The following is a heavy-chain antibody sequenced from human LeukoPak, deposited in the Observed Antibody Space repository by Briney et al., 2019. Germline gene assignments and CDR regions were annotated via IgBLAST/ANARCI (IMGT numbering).Heavy chain of an antibody. V-gene: IGHV1-2*02. Sequence: ASVKVSFKASGYTFTAYYMHWVRQAPGQGVEWMGWINPNTGDTNYAQKFQGRVTMTRDTSISTAYMVLSRLRSDDTAVYYCARATGDRLMLGFWGRGTLVTVSS. J-gene: IGHJ2*01. CDR2: INPNTGDT. D-gene: IGHD2-8*01. CDR3: ARATGDRLMLGF. CDR1: GYTFTAYY.